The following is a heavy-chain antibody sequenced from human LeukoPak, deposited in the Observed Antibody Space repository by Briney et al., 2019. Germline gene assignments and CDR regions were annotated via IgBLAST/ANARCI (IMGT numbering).Heavy chain of an antibody. CDR1: GGAISTYY. V-gene: IGHV4-59*01. J-gene: IGHJ4*02. CDR2: VYYSGNT. Sequence: SETLSLTCIVSGGAISTYYWSWIRQPPGKRLEWIGYVYYSGNTNYNPSLKSRVTISIDTSKNQFSLKLSSVTAADTAVYYCARVGNGHFDYSRQGTLVTVSS. CDR3: ARVGNGHFDY. D-gene: IGHD2-8*01.